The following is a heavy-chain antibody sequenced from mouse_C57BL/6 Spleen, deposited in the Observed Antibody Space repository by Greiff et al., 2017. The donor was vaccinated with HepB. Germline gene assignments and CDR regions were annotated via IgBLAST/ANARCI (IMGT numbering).Heavy chain of an antibody. D-gene: IGHD1-1*01. V-gene: IGHV1-55*01. CDR2: IYPGSGST. Sequence: VQLQQSGAELVKPGASVKMSCKASGYTFTSYWITWVKQRPGQGLEWIGDIYPGSGSTNYNEKFKSKATLTVDTSSSTAYMQLSSLTSEDSAVYYCARDYYGRTWFAYWGQGTLVTVSA. CDR1: GYTFTSYW. J-gene: IGHJ3*01. CDR3: ARDYYGRTWFAY.